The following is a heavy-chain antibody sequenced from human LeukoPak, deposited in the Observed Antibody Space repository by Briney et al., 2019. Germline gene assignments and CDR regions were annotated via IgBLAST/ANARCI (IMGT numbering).Heavy chain of an antibody. D-gene: IGHD6-13*01. CDR2: IKQDGSDK. CDR1: GFTLSRHY. V-gene: IGHV3-7*01. CDR3: AREGITAAGDDAFDI. J-gene: IGHJ3*02. Sequence: GGSLRLSCAASGFTLSRHYMSWVRQAPGKGLEWVANIKQDGSDKFYVDSVRGRFTISRDNGKHSVFLQMNSLRAEDPAVYYCAREGITAAGDDAFDIWGQGTMVTVSS.